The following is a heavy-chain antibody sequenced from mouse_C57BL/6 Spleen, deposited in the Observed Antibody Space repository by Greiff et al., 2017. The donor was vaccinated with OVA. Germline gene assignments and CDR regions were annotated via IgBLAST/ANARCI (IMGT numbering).Heavy chain of an antibody. Sequence: EVQLQESGPELVKPGASVKMSCKASGYTFTDYNMHWVKQSHGKSLEWIGYINPNNGGTSYNQKFKGKATLTVNKSSSTAYMELRSLTSEDSAVYYCARSRRLGRGNYFDYWGQGTTLTVSS. CDR3: ARSRRLGRGNYFDY. D-gene: IGHD4-1*01. CDR2: INPNNGGT. V-gene: IGHV1-22*01. J-gene: IGHJ2*01. CDR1: GYTFTDYN.